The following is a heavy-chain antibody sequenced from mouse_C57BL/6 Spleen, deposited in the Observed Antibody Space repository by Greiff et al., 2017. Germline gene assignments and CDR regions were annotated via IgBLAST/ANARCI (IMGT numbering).Heavy chain of an antibody. J-gene: IGHJ3*01. D-gene: IGHD3-2*02. CDR1: GFNIKDYY. CDR3: TTRGSSGYVWFAY. CDR2: IDPEDGDT. Sequence: EVQLQQSGAELVRPGASVKLSCTASGFNIKDYYMHWVKQRPEQGLEWIGRIDPEDGDTEYAPKFQGKATMTADTSSNTAYLQLSSLTSEDTAVYYCTTRGSSGYVWFAYWGQGTLVTVSA. V-gene: IGHV14-1*01.